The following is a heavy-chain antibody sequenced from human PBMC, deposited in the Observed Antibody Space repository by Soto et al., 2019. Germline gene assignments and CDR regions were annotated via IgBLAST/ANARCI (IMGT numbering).Heavy chain of an antibody. D-gene: IGHD4-4*01. Sequence: QVQLVESGGGVVQPGRSLRLSCAASGFTFSSYGMHWVRQAPGKGLEWVAVIWYDGSTKYYADSVKGRFTISRDNSTITLYLQMNSLRAEDTAVYYCARDPTTVTYYYYYGMDVWGQGTTVTVSS. CDR1: GFTFSSYG. V-gene: IGHV3-33*01. CDR3: ARDPTTVTYYYYYGMDV. J-gene: IGHJ6*02. CDR2: IWYDGSTK.